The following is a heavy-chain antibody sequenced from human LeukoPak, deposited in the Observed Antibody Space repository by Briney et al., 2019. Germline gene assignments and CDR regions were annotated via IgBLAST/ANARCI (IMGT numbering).Heavy chain of an antibody. Sequence: ASVKVSCKTSGYTFTNFDINWVRQASGHGLEWVGGINTDSGNTGYAQKFQGRVTITRNTSISTAYMELSSLRSEDTAVYYCARAPSWNYNRYYYYYVDVWGRGTTVTVSS. CDR2: INTDSGNT. CDR3: ARAPSWNYNRYYYYYVDV. J-gene: IGHJ6*03. CDR1: GYTFTNFD. D-gene: IGHD1-7*01. V-gene: IGHV1-8*03.